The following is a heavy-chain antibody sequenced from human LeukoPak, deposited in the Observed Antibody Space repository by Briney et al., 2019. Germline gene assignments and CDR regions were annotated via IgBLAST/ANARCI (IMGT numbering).Heavy chain of an antibody. Sequence: ASVKVSCKASGGTFISYAIGWVRQAPGQGLEWMGGIIPIFGTANYAQKFQGRVTITADESTSTAYMELSSLRSEDTAVYYCARGWLAETMVVTPYNYWGQGTRVTVSS. CDR3: ARGWLAETMVVTPYNY. D-gene: IGHD4-23*01. V-gene: IGHV1-69*13. CDR1: GGTFISYA. CDR2: IIPIFGTA. J-gene: IGHJ4*02.